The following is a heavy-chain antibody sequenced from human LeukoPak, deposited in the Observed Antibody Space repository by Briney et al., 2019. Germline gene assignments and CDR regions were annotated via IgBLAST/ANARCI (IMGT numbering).Heavy chain of an antibody. J-gene: IGHJ4*02. CDR1: GGSITSYY. D-gene: IGHD6-19*01. V-gene: IGHV4-59*08. CDR3: ARQEPGYSSGWYIGY. Sequence: PSETLSLTCTVSGGSITSYYWSWIRQPPEKGLEWIGYIYYSGSTNYNPSLKRRVTISVDKSKNQFSLKLRSVTAADTAVYYCARQEPGYSSGWYIGYWGQGTLVTVSS. CDR2: IYYSGST.